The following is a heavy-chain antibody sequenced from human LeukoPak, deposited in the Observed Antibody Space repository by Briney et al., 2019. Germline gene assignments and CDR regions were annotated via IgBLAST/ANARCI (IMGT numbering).Heavy chain of an antibody. D-gene: IGHD5-24*01. CDR1: GGTFSSYA. V-gene: IGHV1-69*05. Sequence: SVKVSCKASGGTFSSYAISWVRQAPEQGLEWMGRIIPIFGTANYAQKFQGRVTITTDESTSTAYMELSSLRSEDTAVYYCARAVEMATIRGVTGSLDYWGQGTLVTVSS. CDR2: IIPIFGTA. CDR3: ARAVEMATIRGVTGSLDY. J-gene: IGHJ4*02.